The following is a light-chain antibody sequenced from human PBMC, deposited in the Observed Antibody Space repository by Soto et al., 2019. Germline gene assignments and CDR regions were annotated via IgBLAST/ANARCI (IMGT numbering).Light chain of an antibody. CDR3: QHEYNYPRT. CDR2: GPT. CDR1: QGIGDD. Sequence: AIQMSQSPSSLSASVGDRVPMTCRASQGIGDDVVWYQQKPGKAPKLLIYGPTTLQPGVPSRFSGSGSETVFTLTINNLQPEDFATYYCQHEYNYPRTFGPGTKV. V-gene: IGKV1-6*01. J-gene: IGKJ3*01.